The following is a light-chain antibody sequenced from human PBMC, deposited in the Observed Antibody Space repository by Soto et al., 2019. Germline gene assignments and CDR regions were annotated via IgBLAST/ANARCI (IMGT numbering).Light chain of an antibody. V-gene: IGKV3-20*01. J-gene: IGKJ2*01. CDR2: GAS. Sequence: EILLTQSPGTLSLSPGERATLSCRASQSVRNSYLAWYQQKPGQAPRLLIYGASGRATGIPDRFSGSGSGTDFTLTISRLEPEDFAIYYCQQCNNWPTYTFGQGTKLEIK. CDR1: QSVRNSY. CDR3: QQCNNWPTYT.